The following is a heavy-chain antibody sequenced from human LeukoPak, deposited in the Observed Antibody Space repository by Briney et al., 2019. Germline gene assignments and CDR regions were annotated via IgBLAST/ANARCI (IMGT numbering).Heavy chain of an antibody. D-gene: IGHD2-2*01. CDR3: ARGYVVVPAAPEANWFDP. Sequence: SETLSLTCAVYGGSFSGCYWSWIRQPPGKGLEWIGEINHSGSTNYNPSLKSRVTISVDTSKNQFSLKLSSVTAADTAVYYCARGYVVVPAAPEANWFDPWGQGTLVTVSS. CDR2: INHSGST. V-gene: IGHV4-34*01. CDR1: GGSFSGCY. J-gene: IGHJ5*02.